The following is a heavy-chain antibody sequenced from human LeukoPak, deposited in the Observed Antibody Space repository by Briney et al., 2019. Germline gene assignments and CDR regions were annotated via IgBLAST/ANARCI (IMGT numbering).Heavy chain of an antibody. Sequence: GGSLRLSCAASGFTFSSYAMHWVRQAPGKGLEWVAVISYDGSNKYYADSVKGRFTISRDNSKNTLYLQMNSLRAEDTAVYYCARGGRIAAAGMGGYWGQGTLVTVSS. D-gene: IGHD6-13*01. J-gene: IGHJ4*02. CDR1: GFTFSSYA. CDR3: ARGGRIAAAGMGGY. V-gene: IGHV3-30*04. CDR2: ISYDGSNK.